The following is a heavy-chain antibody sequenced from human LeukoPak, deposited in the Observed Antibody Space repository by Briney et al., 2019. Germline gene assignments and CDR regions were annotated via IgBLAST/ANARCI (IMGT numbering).Heavy chain of an antibody. CDR3: ARDQGHYYDSSGYHTFDY. J-gene: IGHJ4*02. CDR1: GGTFSSYA. CDR2: IIPIFGTA. D-gene: IGHD3-22*01. Sequence: SVEVSCKASGGTFSSYAISWVRPAPGQGLEWMRGIIPIFGTANYAQKFQGRVTITTDESTSTAYMELRSLRSEDTAVYYCARDQGHYYDSSGYHTFDYWGQGTLVTVSS. V-gene: IGHV1-69*05.